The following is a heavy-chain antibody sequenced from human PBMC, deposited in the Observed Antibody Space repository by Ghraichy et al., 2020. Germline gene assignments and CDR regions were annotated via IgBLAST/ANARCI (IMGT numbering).Heavy chain of an antibody. J-gene: IGHJ5*02. CDR3: ARGINYFDP. Sequence: ASVKVSCKTSGYSFTNYGITWVRQAPGQGLEWMGWITTSKGNTHSAQKLQGRVTISADTSTGTVYMELKSLTYGDTAVYYCARGINYFDPWGQGTPVTVS. D-gene: IGHD1-7*01. V-gene: IGHV1-18*01. CDR2: ITTSKGNT. CDR1: GYSFTNYG.